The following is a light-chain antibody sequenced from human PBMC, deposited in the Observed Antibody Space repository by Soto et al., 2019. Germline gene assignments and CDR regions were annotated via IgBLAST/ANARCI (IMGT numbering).Light chain of an antibody. CDR3: SSFTSRFTFI. CDR1: RSAVGAYNY. V-gene: IGLV2-14*01. Sequence: QSVLTQPASVSGSPGQSIAISCTGTRSAVGAYNYVSWYQQHPGKAPKLMISEVTNRPSGVSDRFSGSKSGNTASLTISGLQAEDEADYYCSSFTSRFTFIFXTVTKVTVL. J-gene: IGLJ1*01. CDR2: EVT.